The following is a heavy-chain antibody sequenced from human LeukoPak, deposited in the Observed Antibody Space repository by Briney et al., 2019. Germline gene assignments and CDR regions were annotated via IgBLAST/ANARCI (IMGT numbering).Heavy chain of an antibody. J-gene: IGHJ4*02. CDR1: GFTFSSYE. V-gene: IGHV3-23*01. CDR2: ISGSGGST. D-gene: IGHD3-10*01. CDR3: AKSTMVRGVIITFDY. Sequence: GGSLRLSCAASGFTFSSYEMNWVRQVPGKGLEWVSAISGSGGSTYYADSVKGRFTISRDNSKNTLYLEMNSLRAEDTAVYYCAKSTMVRGVIITFDYWGQGTLVTVSS.